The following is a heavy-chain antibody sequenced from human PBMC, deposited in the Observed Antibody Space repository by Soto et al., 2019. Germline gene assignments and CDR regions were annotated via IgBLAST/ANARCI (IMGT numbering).Heavy chain of an antibody. Sequence: PGRSLRLSCAAFGFTFSSYSMNWVRQARGKGLEWVSFISSSSSYIYYADSVKGRFTISRDNAKNSLYLQMNSLRAEDTAVYYCARSPLFTITFGGVIVPYFDYWGQGTLVTVS. V-gene: IGHV3-21*01. CDR3: ARSPLFTITFGGVIVPYFDY. J-gene: IGHJ4*02. D-gene: IGHD3-16*02. CDR1: GFTFSSYS. CDR2: ISSSSSYI.